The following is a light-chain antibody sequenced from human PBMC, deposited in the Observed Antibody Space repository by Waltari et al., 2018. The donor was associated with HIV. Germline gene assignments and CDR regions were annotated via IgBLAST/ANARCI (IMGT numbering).Light chain of an antibody. CDR2: EVS. V-gene: IGLV2-14*01. CDR3: GSYTATNSMM. Sequence: QPAYVSGSPGQSITISCTGPTSDADSFDYVSWYQQHPGKVPTLIIYEVSFRASGVSNRFSASKSGNTTSLTIPGLQAEDEAVYYCGSYTATNSMMFGGGTKLTVL. J-gene: IGLJ3*02. CDR1: TSDADSFDY.